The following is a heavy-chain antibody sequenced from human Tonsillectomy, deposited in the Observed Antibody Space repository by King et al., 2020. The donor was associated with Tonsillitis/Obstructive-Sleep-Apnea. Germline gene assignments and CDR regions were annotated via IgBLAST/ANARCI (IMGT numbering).Heavy chain of an antibody. CDR3: TVSVTEGALDI. D-gene: IGHD1-20*01. CDR1: GFTFSNAW. CDR2: IISKTDGGTQ. V-gene: IGHV3-15*01. Sequence: VQLVESGGGLVKPGGSLRLSCAVSGFTFSNAWMGWVRQAPGKGLEWVGRIISKTDGGTQDYAAPGKGRFTVSGDDSKNTLYLQMNSLKTEDTAVSYCTVSVTEGALDIGGQGTMVTVSS. J-gene: IGHJ3*02.